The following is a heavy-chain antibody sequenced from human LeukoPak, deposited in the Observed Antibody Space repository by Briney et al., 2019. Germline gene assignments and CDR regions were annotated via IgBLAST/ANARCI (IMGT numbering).Heavy chain of an antibody. D-gene: IGHD6-6*01. J-gene: IGHJ6*02. CDR2: IIPILGTA. CDR1: GGTFSSYA. Sequence: ASVKVSCKASGGTFSSYAISWVRQAPGQGLEWMGGIIPILGTANYAQKFQGRVTITADESTTTAYMELSSLRSEDTAVYYCARANYSSSSVGGYYYFGLDVWGQGTTVTVSS. V-gene: IGHV1-69*13. CDR3: ARANYSSSSVGGYYYFGLDV.